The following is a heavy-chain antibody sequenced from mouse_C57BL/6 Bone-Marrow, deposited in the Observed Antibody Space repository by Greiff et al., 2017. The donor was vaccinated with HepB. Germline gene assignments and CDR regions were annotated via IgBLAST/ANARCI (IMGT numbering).Heavy chain of an antibody. CDR3: ARDSRWLPYYFDY. Sequence: DVKLVESGGGLVKPGGSLKLSCAASGFTFSSYAMSWVRQTPEKRLEWVATISDGGSYTYYPDNVKGRVTISRDNAKNNRYLQMSHLKSEDTAMYYCARDSRWLPYYFDYGGQGTTPTVSS. V-gene: IGHV5-4*01. CDR2: ISDGGSYT. D-gene: IGHD2-3*01. CDR1: GFTFSSYA. J-gene: IGHJ2*01.